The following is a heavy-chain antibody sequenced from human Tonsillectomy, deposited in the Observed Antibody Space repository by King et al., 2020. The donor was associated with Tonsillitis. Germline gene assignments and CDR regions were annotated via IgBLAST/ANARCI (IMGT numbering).Heavy chain of an antibody. CDR3: ARRYRGRMDV. Sequence: VQLQQSGPRLVKPSQTLSLTCAIFGDTVSSRSATWDWIRQSPSRGLEWLGRAYYLSKLYIDYAVSVKSRITIKPDTSKNQFSLQLDSVTPDDTAGYFCARRYRGRMDVWGQGTTVTVSS. D-gene: IGHD5-18*01. CDR1: GDTVSSRSAT. V-gene: IGHV6-1*01. CDR2: AYYLSKLYI. J-gene: IGHJ6*02.